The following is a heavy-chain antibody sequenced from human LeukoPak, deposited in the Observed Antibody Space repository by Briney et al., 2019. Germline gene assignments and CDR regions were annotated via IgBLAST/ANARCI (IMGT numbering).Heavy chain of an antibody. J-gene: IGHJ4*02. CDR3: TTDLRLIVVVITTDY. CDR1: GFTFSNAW. D-gene: IGHD3-22*01. Sequence: PGGSLRLSCAASGFTFSNAWMNWVRQAPGKGLEWVGRIKSKTDGGTTDYAAPVEGRFTISRDDSKNTLYLQMNSLKTEDTAVYYCTTDLRLIVVVITTDYWGQGTLVTVSS. V-gene: IGHV3-15*07. CDR2: IKSKTDGGTT.